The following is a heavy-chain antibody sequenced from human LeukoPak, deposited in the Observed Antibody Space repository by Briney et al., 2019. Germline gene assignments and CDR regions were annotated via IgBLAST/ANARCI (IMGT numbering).Heavy chain of an antibody. CDR1: GFTVSNNY. J-gene: IGHJ4*02. CDR3: ASLFGVVITYYFDY. Sequence: GGSLRLSCAASGFTVSNNYMSWVRQAPGKGLEWVSVIYSGGSTYYADSVKGRFTISRDNSKNTLYLQMNSLRAEDTAVYYCASLFGVVITYYFDYWGQGTLVTVSS. CDR2: IYSGGST. V-gene: IGHV3-53*01. D-gene: IGHD3-3*01.